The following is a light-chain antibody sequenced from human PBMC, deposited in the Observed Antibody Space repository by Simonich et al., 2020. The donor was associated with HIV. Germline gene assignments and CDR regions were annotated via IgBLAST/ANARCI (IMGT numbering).Light chain of an antibody. V-gene: IGKV3-15*01. CDR2: GAS. J-gene: IGKJ3*01. CDR1: QSVSSN. Sequence: EIVMTQSPATLSVSPGERATLACRASQSVSSNLAWYQQKPGQAPRLRIYGASTRATGIPARFSGSGSGTDFTLTISRLEPEDFAVYYCQQYGSSPFTFGPGTKVDIK. CDR3: QQYGSSPFT.